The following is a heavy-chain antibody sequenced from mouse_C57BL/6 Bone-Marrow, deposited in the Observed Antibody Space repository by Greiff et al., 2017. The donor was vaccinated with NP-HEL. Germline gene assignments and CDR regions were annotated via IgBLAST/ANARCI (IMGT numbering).Heavy chain of an antibody. CDR1: GYAFSSSW. CDR2: IYPGDGDT. V-gene: IGHV1-82*01. Sequence: QVQLQQSGPELVKPGASVKISCKASGYAFSSSWMNWVKQRPGKGLEWIGRIYPGDGDTNYNGKFKGKATLTADKSSSTAYMQLSSLTSEDSAVYFCARRRLCLDYWGQGTTLTVSS. CDR3: ARRRLCLDY. D-gene: IGHD1-1*02. J-gene: IGHJ2*01.